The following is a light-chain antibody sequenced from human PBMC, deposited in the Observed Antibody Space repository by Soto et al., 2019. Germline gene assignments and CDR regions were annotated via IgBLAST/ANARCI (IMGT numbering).Light chain of an antibody. CDR3: QQFAASPPAFT. V-gene: IGKV3-20*01. CDR2: GAS. J-gene: IGKJ2*01. Sequence: ERVLTQSPGTLSLSPGERATLSCRASQTVSSRYLTWYQQKPGQAPRLLIYGASIMATGIPERFSGSRSGSDFHLTISSLAPEDFAVYYCQQFAASPPAFTFGQGTKRAI. CDR1: QTVSSRY.